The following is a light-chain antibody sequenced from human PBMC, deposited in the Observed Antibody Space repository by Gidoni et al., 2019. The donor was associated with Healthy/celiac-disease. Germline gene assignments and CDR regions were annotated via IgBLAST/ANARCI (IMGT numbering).Light chain of an antibody. CDR2: GAS. CDR1: QSVSSN. J-gene: IGKJ4*01. CDR3: QQYNNLPPA. V-gene: IGKV3-15*01. Sequence: IVMSQSPATLSVSPGERATLSCRASQSVSSNLAWYQQKPGQAPRLLIYGASTTATGIPARFSGSGSGTEFTLTISSLQSEDFAVYYCQQYNNLPPAFGGGTKVEIK.